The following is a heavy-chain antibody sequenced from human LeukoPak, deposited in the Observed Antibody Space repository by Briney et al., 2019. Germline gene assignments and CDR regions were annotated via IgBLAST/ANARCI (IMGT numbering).Heavy chain of an antibody. Sequence: GGSLRLSCAASGFTFSSYGMHWVRQAPGKGLEWVAFIRYDGSNKYYADSVKGRFTISRDNSKNTLYLQMNSLRAEDTAVYYCAKVSNYYDSSGSDYWGQGTLVTVSS. J-gene: IGHJ4*02. D-gene: IGHD3-22*01. CDR2: IRYDGSNK. CDR1: GFTFSSYG. CDR3: AKVSNYYDSSGSDY. V-gene: IGHV3-30*02.